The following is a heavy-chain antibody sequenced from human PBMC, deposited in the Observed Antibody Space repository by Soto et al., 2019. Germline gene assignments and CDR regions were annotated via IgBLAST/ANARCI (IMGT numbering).Heavy chain of an antibody. CDR1: GFTFSSYG. V-gene: IGHV3-30*03. CDR2: ISYDGSNK. Sequence: QVQLVESGGGVVQPGRSLRLSCAASGFTFSSYGMHWVRQAPGKGLEWVAVISYDGSNKYYADSVKGRFTISRDNSKNTLYLQMNSLRAEDTAVYYCASGETLYYYYGMDVWGQGTTVTVSS. J-gene: IGHJ6*02. CDR3: ASGETLYYYYGMDV. D-gene: IGHD3-10*01.